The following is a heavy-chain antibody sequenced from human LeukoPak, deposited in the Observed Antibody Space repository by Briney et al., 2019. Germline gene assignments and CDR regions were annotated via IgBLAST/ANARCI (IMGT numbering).Heavy chain of an antibody. Sequence: SETLSLTCTVSGGSIRSSYWSWIRQPPGKGLEWIGYIYYSGSSNYNPSLKSRVTISVDTSKNRFSLNLTSVTAADTAVYYCAREGSSSYFFDYWGQGTLVTVSS. J-gene: IGHJ4*02. CDR3: AREGSSSYFFDY. CDR2: IYYSGSS. D-gene: IGHD6-13*01. V-gene: IGHV4-59*01. CDR1: GGSIRSSY.